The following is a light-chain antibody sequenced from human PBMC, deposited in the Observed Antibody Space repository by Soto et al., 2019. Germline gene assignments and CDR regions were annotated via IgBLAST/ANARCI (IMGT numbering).Light chain of an antibody. Sequence: DIQMSQSPSTLSASVGDRVTITCRASQSIDTWLAWYQQKPGKAPKLLLYGASTLESGVPSRFSGSGSGAEFTLTISSLQPDDFATYYCQQYSTYRWTFGQGTKADI. CDR3: QQYSTYRWT. CDR2: GAS. J-gene: IGKJ1*01. CDR1: QSIDTW. V-gene: IGKV1-5*01.